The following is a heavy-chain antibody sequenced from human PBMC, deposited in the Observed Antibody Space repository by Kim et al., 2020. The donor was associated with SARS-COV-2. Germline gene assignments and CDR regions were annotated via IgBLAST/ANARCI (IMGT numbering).Heavy chain of an antibody. J-gene: IGHJ4*02. CDR2: IYYSGST. CDR3: ARGGIAVAGRGYFDY. D-gene: IGHD6-19*01. CDR1: GGSVSSGSYY. V-gene: IGHV4-61*01. Sequence: SETLSLTCTVSGGSVSSGSYYWSWIRQPPGKGLEWIGYIYYSGSTNYNPSLKSRVTISVDTSKNQFSLKLSSVTAADTAVYYCARGGIAVAGRGYFDYWGQGTLVTVSS.